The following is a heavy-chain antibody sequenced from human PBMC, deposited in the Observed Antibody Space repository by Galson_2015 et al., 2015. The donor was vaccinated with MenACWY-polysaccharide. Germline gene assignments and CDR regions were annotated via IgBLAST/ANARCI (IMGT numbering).Heavy chain of an antibody. CDR3: ARRGGLRTYYFDY. V-gene: IGHV6-1*01. D-gene: IGHD2-21*02. J-gene: IGHJ4*02. CDR2: TYYRSKWYN. CDR1: GDSVSSNSAA. Sequence: CAISGDSVSSNSAAWNWIRQSPSRGLEWLGRTYYRSKWYNDYAVSMKSRIIINPDTSKNQFSLKVTSVTAADTAVYYCARRGGLRTYYFDYWGQGTLVTVSS.